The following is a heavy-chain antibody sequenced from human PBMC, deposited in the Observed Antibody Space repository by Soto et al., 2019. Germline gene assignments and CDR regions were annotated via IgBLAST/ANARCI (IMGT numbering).Heavy chain of an antibody. CDR2: IYYSGST. CDR1: GGSISSGGYY. Sequence: PSETLSLTCTVSGGSISSGGYYWSWIRQHPGKGLEWIGYIYYSGSTYYNPSLKSRVTISVDTSKNQFSLKLSSVTAADTAVYYCARVSWPYYYDSSGYYSAYGMDVWGQGTTVTVSS. V-gene: IGHV4-31*03. J-gene: IGHJ6*02. D-gene: IGHD3-22*01. CDR3: ARVSWPYYYDSSGYYSAYGMDV.